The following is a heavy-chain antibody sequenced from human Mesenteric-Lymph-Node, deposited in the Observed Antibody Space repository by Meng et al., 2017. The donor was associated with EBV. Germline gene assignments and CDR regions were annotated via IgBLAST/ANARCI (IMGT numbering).Heavy chain of an antibody. D-gene: IGHD6-19*01. CDR2: IRPNSGAT. J-gene: IGHJ4*02. Sequence: QVQLVPSGVEVKKPGASVRVSCKTSGNTFSDYYIHWVRQAPGRGLQWMGRIRPNSGATHYTQTFQDRVTMTRDTSISTVYMELTNLKSDDTAIYYCARDGVDPVAADWGQGTLVTVSS. CDR3: ARDGVDPVAAD. CDR1: GNTFSDYY. V-gene: IGHV1-2*06.